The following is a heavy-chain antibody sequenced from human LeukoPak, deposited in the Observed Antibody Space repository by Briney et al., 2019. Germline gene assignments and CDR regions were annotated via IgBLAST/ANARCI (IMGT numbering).Heavy chain of an antibody. D-gene: IGHD4-17*01. CDR1: GGSISSGAYY. CDR2: ISYSGSA. J-gene: IGHJ4*02. V-gene: IGHV4-30-4*01. CDR3: ARVPTTVTYTDY. Sequence: SETLSLTCAVSGGSISSGAYYWSWIRQPPGRGLEWIGYISYSGSAFYNPSLRSRVTISIDTSKNQFSLKLSSVTAADTAVYYCARVPTTVTYTDYWGQGTLVTVSS.